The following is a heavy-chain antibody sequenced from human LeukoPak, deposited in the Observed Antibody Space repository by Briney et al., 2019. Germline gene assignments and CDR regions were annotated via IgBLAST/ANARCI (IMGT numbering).Heavy chain of an antibody. CDR2: ISGSGGST. V-gene: IGHV3-23*01. D-gene: IGHD2-15*01. J-gene: IGHJ6*02. CDR3: AKYGRSGYSSGMDV. CDR1: GFTFSDYA. Sequence: GGSLRLSCAASGFTFSDYAMSWVRQAPGKGLEWVSTISGSGGSTYYADSVKGRFTISRDNSKSTLYLQMNSLRAEDTAIYYCAKYGRSGYSSGMDVWGQGTTVTVSS.